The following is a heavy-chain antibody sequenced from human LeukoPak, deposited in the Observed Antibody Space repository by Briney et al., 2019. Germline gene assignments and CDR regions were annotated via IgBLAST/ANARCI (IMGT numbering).Heavy chain of an antibody. CDR1: GYSFTTYR. Sequence: ASVKVSCKTSGYSFTTYRISWVRQAPGQGLEWMGWISPDNGNTNYAQRLQGRVTMTTDTSTSTAYMELRILRSDDTGVYYCATDYGGNPGFFDYRGQGTLVTVSS. J-gene: IGHJ4*02. CDR2: ISPDNGNT. CDR3: ATDYGGNPGFFDY. V-gene: IGHV1-18*01. D-gene: IGHD4-23*01.